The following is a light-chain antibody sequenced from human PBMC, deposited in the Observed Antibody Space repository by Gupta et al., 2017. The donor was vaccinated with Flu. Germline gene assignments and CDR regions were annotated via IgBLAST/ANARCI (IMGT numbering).Light chain of an antibody. CDR2: TSS. J-gene: IGKJ1*01. V-gene: IGKV1-39*01. CDR1: QSIDKY. Sequence: PSSLSASVGDRVTINCRASQSIDKYLNWYQQRPGKAPKLLIYTSSTLQSGVPSRFSGSGSGTEFTLTITSLQPEDFASYYCQQSYSIPRTFGLGTKVDIK. CDR3: QQSYSIPRT.